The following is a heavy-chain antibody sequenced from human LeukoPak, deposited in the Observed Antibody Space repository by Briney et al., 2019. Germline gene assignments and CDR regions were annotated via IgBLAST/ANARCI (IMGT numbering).Heavy chain of an antibody. CDR3: ARAAGSNFYYYYMDV. CDR1: GDSISRSNW. J-gene: IGHJ6*03. V-gene: IGHV4-4*02. D-gene: IGHD6-25*01. CDR2: ISHSGST. Sequence: PSETLSLTCAVSGDSISRSNWWSWVRQSPGKGLEWIGEISHSGSTNYNPSLKSRVTISLDKSKNQFSLKLSSVTAADTAVYYCARAAGSNFYYYYMDVWGKGTTVTVSS.